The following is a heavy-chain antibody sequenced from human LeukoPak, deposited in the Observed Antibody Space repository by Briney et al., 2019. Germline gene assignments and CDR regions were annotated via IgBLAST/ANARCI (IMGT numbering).Heavy chain of an antibody. CDR2: INPNSGGT. J-gene: IGHJ5*02. Sequence: ASVKVSCKASGYTFTGYYMHWVRQAPGQGLEWMGWINPNSGGTNYAQKFQGRVTMTRDTSISTAYMELSRLRSDDTAVYYCARGGQQWLQTKFNWFDPWGQGTLVTVSS. CDR3: ARGGQQWLQTKFNWFDP. CDR1: GYTFTGYY. V-gene: IGHV1-2*02. D-gene: IGHD6-19*01.